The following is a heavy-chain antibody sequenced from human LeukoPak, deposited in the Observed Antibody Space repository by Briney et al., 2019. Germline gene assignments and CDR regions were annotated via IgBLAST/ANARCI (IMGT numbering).Heavy chain of an antibody. Sequence: QTGGSLRLSCAASGFTFSSYGMHWVRQAPGKGLEWVAVISYDGSNKYYADSVKGRFTIYRDNSKNTLYLQMNSLRAEDTAVYYCAKDRSGSVNDYWGQGTLVTVSS. CDR3: AKDRSGSVNDY. V-gene: IGHV3-30*18. J-gene: IGHJ4*02. CDR1: GFTFSSYG. CDR2: ISYDGSNK. D-gene: IGHD6-25*01.